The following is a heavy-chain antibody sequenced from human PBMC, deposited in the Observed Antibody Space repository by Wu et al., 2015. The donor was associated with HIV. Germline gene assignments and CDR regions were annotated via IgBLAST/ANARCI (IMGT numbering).Heavy chain of an antibody. CDR2: INPNSGGT. J-gene: IGHJ4*02. CDR1: GYTFTGYY. V-gene: IGHV1-2*02. CDR3: ASRYSSYSSGWHFFDY. D-gene: IGHD6-19*01. Sequence: QVQLVQSGAEVKKPGASVKVSCKASGYTFTGYYMHWVRQAPGQGLEWMGWINPNSGGTNYAQKFQGRVTITADESTRTSHMELSGLTSDDTAIYYCASRYSSYSSGWHFFDYWAREHWSPSPQ.